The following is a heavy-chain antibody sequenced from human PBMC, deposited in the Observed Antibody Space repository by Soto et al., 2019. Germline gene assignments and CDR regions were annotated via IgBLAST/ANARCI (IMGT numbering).Heavy chain of an antibody. CDR2: IYSGGST. J-gene: IGHJ6*03. Sequence: PGGSLRLSCAASGFTVSSNYMSWVRQAPGKGLERVSVIYSGGSTYYADSVKGRFTISRDNSKNTLYLQMNSLRAEDTAVYYCARDTTTVTSYYYYYYYMDVWGKGTTVTVSS. V-gene: IGHV3-66*01. CDR3: ARDTTTVTSYYYYYYYMDV. D-gene: IGHD4-17*01. CDR1: GFTVSSNY.